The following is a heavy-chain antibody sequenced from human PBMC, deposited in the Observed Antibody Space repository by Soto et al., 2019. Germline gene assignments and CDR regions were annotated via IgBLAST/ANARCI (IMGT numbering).Heavy chain of an antibody. D-gene: IGHD1-7*01. CDR1: GFTFSSYG. CDR2: ISYDGSNK. Sequence: VQLLESAGGLVQPGKSLRLSCAASGFTFSSYGMHWVRQAPGKGLEWVAVISYDGSNKYYADSVKGRFTISRDNSKNTLYLQMNSLRAEDTAVYYCAKDHFSGNWNYPGVYWGQGTLVTVSS. CDR3: AKDHFSGNWNYPGVY. J-gene: IGHJ4*02. V-gene: IGHV3-30*18.